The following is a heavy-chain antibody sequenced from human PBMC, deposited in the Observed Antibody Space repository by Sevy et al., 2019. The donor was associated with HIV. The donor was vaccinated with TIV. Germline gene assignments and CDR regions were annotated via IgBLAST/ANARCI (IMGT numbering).Heavy chain of an antibody. V-gene: IGHV3-7*01. Sequence: GGSLRLSCAASGFTFSSYWMSWVRQAPGKGLEWVANIKQDGSEKYYVDSAKGRFTISRDNAKNSLYLQMNSLRAEDTAVYDCARGYSSSSAFDYWGQGTLVTVSS. CDR3: ARGYSSSSAFDY. J-gene: IGHJ4*02. CDR2: IKQDGSEK. CDR1: GFTFSSYW. D-gene: IGHD6-6*01.